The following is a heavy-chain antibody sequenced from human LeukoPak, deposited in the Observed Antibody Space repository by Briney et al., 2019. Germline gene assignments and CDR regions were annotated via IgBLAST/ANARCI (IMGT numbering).Heavy chain of an antibody. CDR3: ARALRIYYYFDY. J-gene: IGHJ4*02. CDR1: GFTFTNYE. Sequence: GSLRLSCAASGFTFTNYEMTWVRQAPGKGLEWVSAFSPSGGGTYYADSVKGRFTISRDNSKNTLYLQMNSLRAEDTAVYYCARALRIYYYFDYWGQGTLVTVSS. D-gene: IGHD1-26*01. CDR2: FSPSGGGT. V-gene: IGHV3-23*01.